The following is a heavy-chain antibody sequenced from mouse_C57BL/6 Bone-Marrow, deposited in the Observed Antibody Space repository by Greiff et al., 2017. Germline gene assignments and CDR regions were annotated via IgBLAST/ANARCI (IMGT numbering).Heavy chain of an antibody. D-gene: IGHD1-1*01. CDR1: GFTFSDYG. J-gene: IGHJ4*01. CDR2: ISNLAYSI. V-gene: IGHV5-15*04. CDR3: ARRDGSSSWYAMDY. Sequence: DVMLVESGGGLVQPGGSLKLSCAASGFTFSDYGMAWVRQAPRKGPEGVAFISNLAYSIYYADTVTGRFTISRENAKNTLYLEMSSLRSEDTAMYYCARRDGSSSWYAMDYWGQGTSVTVSS.